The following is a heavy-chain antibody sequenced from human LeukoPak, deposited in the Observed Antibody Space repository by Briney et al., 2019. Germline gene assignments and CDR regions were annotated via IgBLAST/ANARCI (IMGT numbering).Heavy chain of an antibody. V-gene: IGHV4-31*03. CDR2: IYYRGST. D-gene: IGHD4-17*01. Sequence: PSETLSLTCTVSGGSISSGGYYWSWIRQHPGKGLEWIGYIYYRGSTFYNPSLKSRVTISVDRSKNQFSLKLSSVTAADTAVYYCARVDYGDYSKDFDYWGQGTLVTVSS. CDR1: GGSISSGGYY. J-gene: IGHJ4*02. CDR3: ARVDYGDYSKDFDY.